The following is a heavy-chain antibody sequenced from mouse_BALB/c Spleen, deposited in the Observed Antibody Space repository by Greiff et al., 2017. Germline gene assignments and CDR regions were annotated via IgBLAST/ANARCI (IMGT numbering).Heavy chain of an antibody. CDR3: ARGDGYFAY. D-gene: IGHD2-3*01. Sequence: EVQLVESGGGLVKPGGSLKLSCAASGFTFSSYAMSWVRQSPEKRLEWVAEISSGGSYTYYPDTVTGRFTISRDNAKNTLYLEMSSLRSEDTAMYYCARGDGYFAYWGQGTLVTVSA. CDR1: GFTFSSYA. CDR2: ISSGGSYT. J-gene: IGHJ3*01. V-gene: IGHV5-9-4*01.